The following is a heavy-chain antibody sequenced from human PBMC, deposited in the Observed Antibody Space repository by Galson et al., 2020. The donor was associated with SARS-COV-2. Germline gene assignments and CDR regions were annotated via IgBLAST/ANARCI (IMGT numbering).Heavy chain of an antibody. CDR3: ARGWGGYYYYGFDV. V-gene: IGHV4-59*01. J-gene: IGHJ6*02. CDR2: IHYSGRV. CDR1: GGSMSDYY. Sequence: LETLSLTCTVSGGSMSDYYWIWIRQPPGKGLEWIGYIHYSGRVNYSPSLKSRVAASVDTSKNQISLKLTSVTAADTAMYYCARGWGGYYYYGFDVWGQGTTVTVSS. D-gene: IGHD3-16*01.